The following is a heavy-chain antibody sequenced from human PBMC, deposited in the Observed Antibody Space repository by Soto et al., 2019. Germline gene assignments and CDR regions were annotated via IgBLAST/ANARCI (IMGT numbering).Heavy chain of an antibody. V-gene: IGHV3-23*01. D-gene: IGHD6-13*01. CDR3: AKDPRLAAAANWFDP. CDR1: GFTFSSYA. J-gene: IGHJ5*02. CDR2: ISGSGCST. Sequence: EVQLLESGGGLVQPGGSLRLSCAASGFTFSSYAMSWVRQAPGKGLELVSAISGSGCSTYHADSGNGRFTISRDNSNNTLYLQINSLRAEDTAVYYCAKDPRLAAAANWFDPWGQSTLVTVSS.